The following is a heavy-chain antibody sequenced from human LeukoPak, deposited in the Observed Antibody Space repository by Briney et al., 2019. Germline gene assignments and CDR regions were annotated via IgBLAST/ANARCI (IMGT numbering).Heavy chain of an antibody. CDR2: IDRDGSRI. D-gene: IGHD3-10*01. CDR1: GFTFSSYW. Sequence: GSLRLSCAVSGFTFSSYWMHWARQAPGKGLVWVSRIDRDGSRINYADSVKGRFTISRDNGKNTLFLQMNSLRAEDTAIYYCFREGGDWGQGTLVTVSS. CDR3: FREGGD. J-gene: IGHJ4*02. V-gene: IGHV3-74*01.